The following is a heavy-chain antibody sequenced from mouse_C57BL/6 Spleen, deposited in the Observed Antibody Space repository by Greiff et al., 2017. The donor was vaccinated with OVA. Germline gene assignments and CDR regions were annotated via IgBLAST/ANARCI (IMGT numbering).Heavy chain of an antibody. J-gene: IGHJ4*01. CDR1: GYTFTSYW. Sequence: QVQLQQPGAELVKPGGSVKLSCKASGYTFTSYWMHWVKQRPGQGLEWIGNINPSNGGTYYKENFKSKSTLTIDKASSTVYLQLSSLKSEDTAVYYCAREYYSSSYYAMDYWGQGTSVTVSS. CDR2: INPSNGGT. D-gene: IGHD2-5*01. V-gene: IGHV1-53*01. CDR3: AREYYSSSYYAMDY.